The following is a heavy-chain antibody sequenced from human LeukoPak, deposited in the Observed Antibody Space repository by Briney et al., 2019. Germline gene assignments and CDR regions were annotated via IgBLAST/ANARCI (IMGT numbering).Heavy chain of an antibody. V-gene: IGHV4-59*01. D-gene: IGHD6-13*01. CDR1: GGSISSYY. CDR3: ARAVQYSSSWYWYYFDY. Sequence: PSETLSLTCTVSGGSISSYYWSWIRQPPGKGLEGIGYIYYSGSTNYNPSLKSRVTISVDTSKNQFSLKLSSVTAADTAVYYCARAVQYSSSWYWYYFDYWGQGTLVTVSS. J-gene: IGHJ4*02. CDR2: IYYSGST.